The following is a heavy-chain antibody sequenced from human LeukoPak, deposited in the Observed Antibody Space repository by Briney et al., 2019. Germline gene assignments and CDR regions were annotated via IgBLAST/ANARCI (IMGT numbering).Heavy chain of an antibody. CDR2: ISGSGGHT. V-gene: IGHV3-23*01. D-gene: IGHD3-22*01. CDR3: AKFRYHSNDNNYLDFNY. Sequence: GGSLRLSCAASGFTFSSYAMSWVRQAPGKGLEWVSSISGSGGHTYFADSVKGRFTISRDNSKNTLDLQMSSLKVEDTAVYYCAKFRYHSNDNNYLDFNYWGQGTLVTVSS. J-gene: IGHJ4*02. CDR1: GFTFSSYA.